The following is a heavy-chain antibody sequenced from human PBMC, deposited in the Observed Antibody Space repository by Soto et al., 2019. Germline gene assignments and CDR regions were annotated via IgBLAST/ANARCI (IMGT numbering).Heavy chain of an antibody. D-gene: IGHD2-21*02. CDR2: VNPSGGHT. CDR3: ARGGHVVVVTAALDY. V-gene: IGHV1-46*01. CDR1: GDTFSDYY. J-gene: IGHJ4*02. Sequence: QVQLMQSGAEVKKPGASVKVSCKASGDTFSDYYIHWVQQAPGQGLEWMGTVNPSGGHTTYSQHFLGRVTMTRDTSTSTLHMELTSLTSEDTAVYYCARGGHVVVVTAALDYWGQGTLVTVSS.